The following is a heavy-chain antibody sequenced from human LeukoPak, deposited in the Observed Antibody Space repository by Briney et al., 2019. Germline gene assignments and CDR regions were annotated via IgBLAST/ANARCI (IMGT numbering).Heavy chain of an antibody. D-gene: IGHD6-19*01. CDR2: ISSSSSTI. J-gene: IGHJ6*03. V-gene: IGHV3-48*01. Sequence: GGSLRLSCAASGFTFSSYSMNWVRQAPGKGLEWVSYISSSSSTIYYADSVKGRFTISRDKAKNSLYLQMNSLRAEDTAVYYCARVSSSGWYDYYYMDVWGKGTTVTVSS. CDR3: ARVSSSGWYDYYYMDV. CDR1: GFTFSSYS.